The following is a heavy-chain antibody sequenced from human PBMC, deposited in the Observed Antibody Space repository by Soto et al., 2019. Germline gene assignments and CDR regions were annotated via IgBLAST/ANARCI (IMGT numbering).Heavy chain of an antibody. Sequence: EVHLVESGGGLGQPGGSLRLSCAASGFTFSSYSLNWVRQAPGKGLEWVSYITSSGTTVYYADSVRGRFTIPRDNAKNSLYLQMNSLRDDDTAVYYCARGSSNWAYYFDFWGQGTLVTVSS. CDR2: ITSSGTTV. CDR3: ARGSSNWAYYFDF. CDR1: GFTFSSYS. D-gene: IGHD6-13*01. J-gene: IGHJ4*02. V-gene: IGHV3-48*02.